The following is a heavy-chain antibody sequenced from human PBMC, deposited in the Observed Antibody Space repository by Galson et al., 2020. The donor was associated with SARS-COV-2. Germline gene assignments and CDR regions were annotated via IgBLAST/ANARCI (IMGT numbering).Heavy chain of an antibody. D-gene: IGHD6-25*01. V-gene: IGHV3-73*01. CDR3: ARFVEAAIYFDY. J-gene: IGHJ4*02. CDR1: GFAFSGSA. Sequence: GESLQISSAASGFAFSGSAIHWLRQASGKGLEWVGRLRSKPNNYASAYAASVNDRFTISRDDSKNTAYLQMNSLKTEDTALYYCARFVEAAIYFDYWGQGALVVFSS. CDR2: LRSKPNNYAS.